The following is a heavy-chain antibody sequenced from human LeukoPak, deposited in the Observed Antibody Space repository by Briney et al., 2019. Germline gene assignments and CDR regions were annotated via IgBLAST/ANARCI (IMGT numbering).Heavy chain of an antibody. V-gene: IGHV3-30*03. CDR3: ARVQGITGTTGAFDI. J-gene: IGHJ3*02. Sequence: GGSLRLSCAASGFNFRTYGMHWVRQAPGKGLEWVAVISYDGSNKYYADSVKGRFTISRDNSKNTLYLQMNSLRAEDTAVYYCARVQGITGTTGAFDIWGQGTMVTVSS. CDR1: GFNFRTYG. D-gene: IGHD1-7*01. CDR2: ISYDGSNK.